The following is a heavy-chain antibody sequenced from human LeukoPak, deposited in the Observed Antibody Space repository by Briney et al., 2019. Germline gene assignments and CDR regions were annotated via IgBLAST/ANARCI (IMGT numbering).Heavy chain of an antibody. D-gene: IGHD5-18*01. CDR3: ARTETAMVRDYFDY. CDR1: GYSFNSYY. Sequence: GASVKVSCKASGYSFNSYYMHWVRLAPGQGLEWMGIINPSGGSTSYAQKFQGRVTMTRDTSTSTVYMELSSLRSEDTAVYYCARTETAMVRDYFDYWGQGTLVTVSS. CDR2: INPSGGST. J-gene: IGHJ4*02. V-gene: IGHV1-46*02.